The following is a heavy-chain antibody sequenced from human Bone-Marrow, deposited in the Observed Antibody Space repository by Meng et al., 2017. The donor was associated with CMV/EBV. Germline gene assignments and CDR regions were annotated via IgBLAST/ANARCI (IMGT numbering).Heavy chain of an antibody. V-gene: IGHV3-7*01. CDR2: IKQDGSEK. Sequence: GESLKISCAASGFTFSSYWMSWVRQAPGKGLEWVANIKQDGSEKYYVDPVKGRFTISRDNAKNSLHLQMNSLRAEDTAVYYCARANRGDHLGTWGQGPLVTVSS. CDR1: GFTFSSYW. D-gene: IGHD2-21*02. CDR3: ARANRGDHLGT. J-gene: IGHJ5*02.